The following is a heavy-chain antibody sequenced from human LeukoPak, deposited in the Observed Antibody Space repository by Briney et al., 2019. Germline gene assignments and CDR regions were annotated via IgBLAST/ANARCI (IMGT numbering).Heavy chain of an antibody. V-gene: IGHV3-48*03. J-gene: IGHJ4*02. CDR3: ARHNGRYDY. CDR1: GSTFSSYE. CDR2: ISSSGGTI. Sequence: GGSLRLSCAASGSTFSSYEMNWVRQAPGKGLECVSYISSSGGTISYADSVKGRFTISRDNAKNALYLQMNSLRAEDTAVYYCARHNGRYDYWGQGTLVTVSS. D-gene: IGHD6-19*01.